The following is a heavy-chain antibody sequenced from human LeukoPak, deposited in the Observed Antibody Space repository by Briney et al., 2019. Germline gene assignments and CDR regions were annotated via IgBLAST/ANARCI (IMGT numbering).Heavy chain of an antibody. CDR1: GGTFSSYA. J-gene: IGHJ4*02. Sequence: SVKVSCKASGGTFSSYAISWVRQAPGQGLEWMGGIIPIFGTANYAQKFQGRVTITADESTSTAYMELSSLRSEDTAVYYCARDLAYCGGDCYGGGDYWGQGTLVTVSS. D-gene: IGHD2-21*02. CDR2: IIPIFGTA. CDR3: ARDLAYCGGDCYGGGDY. V-gene: IGHV1-69*13.